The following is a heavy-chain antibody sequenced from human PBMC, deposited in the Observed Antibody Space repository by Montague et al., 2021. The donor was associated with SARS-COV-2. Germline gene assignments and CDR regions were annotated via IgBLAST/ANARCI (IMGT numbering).Heavy chain of an antibody. CDR1: GGSIGSSSYY. Sequence: SETLSLTCTVSGGSIGSSSYYWGWIRQPPGKGLEWIGSIYYSGSTYYNPSLKGRVTISVDTSKNQFSLKLSSVTAADTAVYYCASALGYCSSTSCYSVYGMDVWGQGTTVTVSS. D-gene: IGHD2-2*01. CDR2: IYYSGST. CDR3: ASALGYCSSTSCYSVYGMDV. V-gene: IGHV4-39*01. J-gene: IGHJ6*02.